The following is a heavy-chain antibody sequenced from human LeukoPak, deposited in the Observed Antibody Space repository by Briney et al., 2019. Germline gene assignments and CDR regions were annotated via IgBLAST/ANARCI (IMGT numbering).Heavy chain of an antibody. V-gene: IGHV3-48*04. CDR3: VRDPSYGSSWYYYMDV. J-gene: IGHJ6*03. CDR2: ISSSSFKI. D-gene: IGHD6-13*01. Sequence: GGSLRLSCAASEFTFVRYAMNWVRQAPGKGLEWVSYISSSSFKIGYADSVKGRFTISRDNSKNPLYLQMDSLRVEDTAVYYCVRDPSYGSSWYYYMDVWGKGTTVTVSS. CDR1: EFTFVRYA.